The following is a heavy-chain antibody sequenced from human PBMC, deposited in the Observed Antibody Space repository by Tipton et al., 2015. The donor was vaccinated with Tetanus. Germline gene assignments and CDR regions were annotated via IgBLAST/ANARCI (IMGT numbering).Heavy chain of an antibody. V-gene: IGHV4-34*01. Sequence: TLSLTCAVYGGSFSGYYWSWIRQPPGKGLEWIGEINHSGSTNYNPSLKSRVTISVDTSKNQFSLKLSSVTAADTAVYYCASTYCSGGSCYLGYWGQGTLVTVSS. CDR1: GGSFSGYY. CDR2: INHSGST. D-gene: IGHD2-15*01. CDR3: ASTYCSGGSCYLGY. J-gene: IGHJ4*02.